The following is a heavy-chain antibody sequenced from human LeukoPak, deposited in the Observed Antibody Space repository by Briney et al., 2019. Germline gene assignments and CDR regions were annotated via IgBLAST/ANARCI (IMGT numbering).Heavy chain of an antibody. V-gene: IGHV1-18*01. CDR1: GYTFTSYG. CDR2: ISAYNGNT. CDR3: ARGRNYGSGSYKDYYYYMDV. Sequence: ASVKVSCKASGYTFTSYGISWVRQAPGQGLEWMGWISAYNGNTNYAQKLQGRVTMTTDTSTSTAYMELRSLRSDDTAVYYCARGRNYGSGSYKDYYYYMDVWGKGTTVTISS. D-gene: IGHD3-10*01. J-gene: IGHJ6*03.